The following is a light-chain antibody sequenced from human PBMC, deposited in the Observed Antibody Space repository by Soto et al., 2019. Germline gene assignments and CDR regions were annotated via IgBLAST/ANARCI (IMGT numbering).Light chain of an antibody. V-gene: IGKV3-11*01. CDR3: QQRSNWRVT. CDR1: QSVNIY. CDR2: DAS. J-gene: IGKJ4*01. Sequence: IVLTQSPATLSLSPGERATLSCRASQSVNIYLAWYQQKPGQAPRLLIYDASNRATGIPARFSGSGSGTDFTLTISSLEPEDIAVYYCQQRSNWRVTFGGGTKVDNK.